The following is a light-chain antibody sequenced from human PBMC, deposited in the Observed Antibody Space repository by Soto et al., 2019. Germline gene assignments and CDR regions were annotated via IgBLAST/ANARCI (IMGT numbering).Light chain of an antibody. CDR1: QDITSY. Sequence: DIQLTQSPSFLSASVGDRVTITCRASQDITSYVAWYQQQPEKAPKLLIFATSKLQSGVPSRFSGSGSGTEFTLTISSLQPEDFATYYCQKHDGVPQFGPGTKVDF. CDR3: QKHDGVPQ. CDR2: ATS. V-gene: IGKV1-9*01. J-gene: IGKJ3*01.